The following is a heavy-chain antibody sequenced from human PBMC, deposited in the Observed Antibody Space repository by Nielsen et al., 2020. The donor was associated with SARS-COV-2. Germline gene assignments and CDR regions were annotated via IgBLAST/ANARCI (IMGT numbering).Heavy chain of an antibody. V-gene: IGHV5-10-1*01. Sequence: GESLKISCKASGAGLSSYWNSWVRQMPGKGPEWMGRIDPSDSYINYSPSFQGHVTISADKSISTAYLQWSSLKASDTAMYYCARHSNYYGSGTMSGWFDPWGQGTLVTVSS. J-gene: IGHJ5*02. CDR3: ARHSNYYGSGTMSGWFDP. CDR1: GAGLSSYW. CDR2: IDPSDSYI. D-gene: IGHD3-10*01.